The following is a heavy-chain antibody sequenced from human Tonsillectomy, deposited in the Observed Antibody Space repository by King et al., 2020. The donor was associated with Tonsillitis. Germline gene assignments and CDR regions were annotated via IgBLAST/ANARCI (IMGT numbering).Heavy chain of an antibody. CDR3: AKTPYGSGNYPVFFDS. CDR1: GFTFSNYA. J-gene: IGHJ4*02. Sequence: VQRVESGGGLVQPGGSLRLSCAASGFTFSNYAMSWVRQTPGKGLEWVSVIYSGGSSTYYTDSVKGRFTISRDDSKNTLYLQMNSLRAEDTAVYFCAKTPYGSGNYPVFFDSWGQGTLVAVSS. CDR2: IYSGGSST. V-gene: IGHV3-23*03. D-gene: IGHD3-10*01.